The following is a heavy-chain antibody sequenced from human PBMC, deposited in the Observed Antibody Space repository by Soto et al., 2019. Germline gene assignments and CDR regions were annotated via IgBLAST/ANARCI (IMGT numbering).Heavy chain of an antibody. V-gene: IGHV3-30-3*01. CDR3: ARGSHSCTWPDHFQH. CDR1: GFTFSSYA. CDR2: ISYDGSNE. D-gene: IGHD6-13*01. J-gene: IGHJ1*01. Sequence: QVQLVESGGGVVQPGRSLRLSCAASGFTFSSYAMHWVRQAPGKGLEWVAVISYDGSNEYYADSVKGRFTISKDNSKNTWYLQMNSLRAEDTAVYEIARGSHSCTWPDHFQHWGQGTLHTVSS.